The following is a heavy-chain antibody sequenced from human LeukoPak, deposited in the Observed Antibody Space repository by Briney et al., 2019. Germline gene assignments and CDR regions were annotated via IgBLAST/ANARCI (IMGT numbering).Heavy chain of an antibody. Sequence: SETLSLTCTVSGGSISSYYWSWIRQPAGKGLEWIGRIYTSGGTNYNPSLKSRLTMSVDTSKNQFSLKLSSVTAADTAVYYCARVIIVSAGYYFDYWGQGTLVTVSS. D-gene: IGHD6-13*01. V-gene: IGHV4-4*07. CDR3: ARVIIVSAGYYFDY. CDR2: IYTSGGT. J-gene: IGHJ4*02. CDR1: GGSISSYY.